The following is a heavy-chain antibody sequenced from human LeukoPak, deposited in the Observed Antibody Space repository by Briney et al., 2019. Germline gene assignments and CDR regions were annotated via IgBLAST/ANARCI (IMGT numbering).Heavy chain of an antibody. CDR1: GGSFSGYY. D-gene: IGHD2-15*01. CDR3: AKEYCSGGSCYRGALWFDP. Sequence: SETLSLTCAVYGGSFSGYYWSWILEPPGQGLEGSGSIYHSGSTDYHPSLKSRVTISVDTSKNQFSLNLSSVTAADTAVYYCAKEYCSGGSCYRGALWFDPWGQGTLVTVSS. V-gene: IGHV4-34*01. J-gene: IGHJ5*02. CDR2: IYHSGST.